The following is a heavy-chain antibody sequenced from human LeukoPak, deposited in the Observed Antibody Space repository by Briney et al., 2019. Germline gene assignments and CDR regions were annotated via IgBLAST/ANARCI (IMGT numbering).Heavy chain of an antibody. V-gene: IGHV4-59*01. CDR1: GGSISSYY. CDR3: ARQDYSSYVIH. Sequence: SETLSLTCTVSGGSISSYYWSWIRQPPGKGLEWIGYIYYSGSTNYNPSLKSRVTISVDTSKNQFSLKLSSVTAADTAVYYCARQDYSSYVIHWGQGTLVTVSS. J-gene: IGHJ4*02. D-gene: IGHD4-11*01. CDR2: IYYSGST.